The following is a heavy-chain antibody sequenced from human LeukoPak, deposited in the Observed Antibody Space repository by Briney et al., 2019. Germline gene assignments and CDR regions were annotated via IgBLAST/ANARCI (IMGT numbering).Heavy chain of an antibody. D-gene: IGHD6-19*01. CDR2: IDSSGST. CDR3: ARGYSSGGGPFDR. CDR1: GFTVSSNY. V-gene: IGHV3-53*01. J-gene: IGHJ5*02. Sequence: GGSLRLSCAASGFTVSSNYMSWVRQAPGKGLECVSVIDSSGSTYYPDFVKGRFTISRDNYKNTLYLQMNSLRAEDTAVYYCARGYSSGGGPFDRWGQGTMITVSS.